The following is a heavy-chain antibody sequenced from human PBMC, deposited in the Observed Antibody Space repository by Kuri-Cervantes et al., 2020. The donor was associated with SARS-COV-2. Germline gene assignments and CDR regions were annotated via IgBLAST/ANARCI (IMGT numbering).Heavy chain of an antibody. Sequence: GESLKISCAASGFTFSSYAMSWVRQAPGKGLEWVSAISGSGGSTYYADSVKGRFTISRDNSKNTLYLQMNSLRAEDTAVYYCAKETSSGSFDYWGQGTRVTVSS. CDR1: GFTFSSYA. CDR2: ISGSGGST. D-gene: IGHD6-19*01. J-gene: IGHJ4*02. V-gene: IGHV3-23*01. CDR3: AKETSSGSFDY.